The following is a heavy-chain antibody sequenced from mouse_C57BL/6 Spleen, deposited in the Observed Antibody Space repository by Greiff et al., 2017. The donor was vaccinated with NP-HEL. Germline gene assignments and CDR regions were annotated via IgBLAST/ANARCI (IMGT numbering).Heavy chain of an antibody. D-gene: IGHD2-1*01. CDR1: GYAFSSSW. V-gene: IGHV1-82*01. CDR2: IYPGDGDT. CDR3: AREDGNPRYWYFDV. J-gene: IGHJ1*03. Sequence: QVQLQQSGPELVKPGASVKISCKASGYAFSSSWMNWVKQRPGKGLEWIGRIYPGDGDTNYNGKFKGKATLTADKSSSTAYMQLSSLTSEDSAVYFCAREDGNPRYWYFDVWGTGTTVTVSS.